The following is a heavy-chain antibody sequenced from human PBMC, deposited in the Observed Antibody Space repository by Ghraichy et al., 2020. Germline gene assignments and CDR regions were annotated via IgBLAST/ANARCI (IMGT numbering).Heavy chain of an antibody. D-gene: IGHD1-26*01. CDR2: IYYSGST. V-gene: IGHV4-59*01. CDR3: ARHSGSFFGYYYGMDV. Sequence: SQTLSLTCTVSGGSISSYYWSWIRQPPGKGLEWIGYIYYSGSTNYNPSLKSRVTISVDTSKNQFSLKLSSVTAADTAVYYCARHSGSFFGYYYGMDVWGQGTTVTVSS. CDR1: GGSISSYY. J-gene: IGHJ6*02.